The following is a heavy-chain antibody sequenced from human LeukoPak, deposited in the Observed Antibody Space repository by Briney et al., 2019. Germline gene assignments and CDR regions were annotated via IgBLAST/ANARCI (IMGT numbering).Heavy chain of an antibody. J-gene: IGHJ4*02. CDR3: ATYFYGGDYGSYYFDY. Sequence: PSGTLSLTCAVSGGSITSSHWRSWARRPPGKGLEWIGEIYHSGTPNYNPSLKSRVTMSVDKSKNQFSLKLSSVTAADTAVYYCATYFYGGDYGSYYFDYWGQGTLVTVSS. CDR2: IYHSGTP. V-gene: IGHV4-4*02. CDR1: GGSITSSHW. D-gene: IGHD4-17*01.